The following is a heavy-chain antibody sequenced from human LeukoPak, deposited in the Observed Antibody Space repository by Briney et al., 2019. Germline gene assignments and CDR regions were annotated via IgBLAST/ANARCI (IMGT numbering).Heavy chain of an antibody. D-gene: IGHD2-2*01. V-gene: IGHV1-2*02. Sequence: ASVKVSCKASGYTFTGYYMHWVRQAPGQGLEWMGWINPNSGGTNYAQKFQGRVTMTRDTSISTVYMELSRLRFDDTAVYYCVRGPEGCSSTSCPNKPFDYWGQGTLVTVSS. CDR2: INPNSGGT. J-gene: IGHJ4*02. CDR1: GYTFTGYY. CDR3: VRGPEGCSSTSCPNKPFDY.